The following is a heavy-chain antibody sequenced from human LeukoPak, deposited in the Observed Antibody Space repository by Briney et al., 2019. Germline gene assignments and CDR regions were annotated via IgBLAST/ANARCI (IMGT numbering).Heavy chain of an antibody. V-gene: IGHV3-23*01. CDR2: ISGSGGST. J-gene: IGHJ4*02. CDR1: GFTFSSYA. D-gene: IGHD4-23*01. Sequence: GGSLRLPCAASGFTFSSYAMSWVRQAPGKGLEWVSAISGSGGSTYYADSVKGRFTISRDNSKNTLYLQMNSLRAEDTAVHYCAKKYYGGTTYFDYWGQGTLVTVSS. CDR3: AKKYYGGTTYFDY.